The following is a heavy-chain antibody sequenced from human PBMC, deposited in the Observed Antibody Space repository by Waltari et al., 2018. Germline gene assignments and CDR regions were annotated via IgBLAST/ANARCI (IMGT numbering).Heavy chain of an antibody. J-gene: IGHJ5*02. CDR3: ARRRGVVPAANWFDP. D-gene: IGHD2-2*01. CDR2: ISWNSGDI. V-gene: IGHV3-9*01. Sequence: EVHLVESGGGLVQPGRSLRLSCAASGFTFDDYAMHWLRHAPGKGLEWVSGISWNSGDIGYADSVKGRFTISRDNAKNSLYLQMNSLRAEDTAVYYCARRRGVVPAANWFDPWGQGTLVTVSS. CDR1: GFTFDDYA.